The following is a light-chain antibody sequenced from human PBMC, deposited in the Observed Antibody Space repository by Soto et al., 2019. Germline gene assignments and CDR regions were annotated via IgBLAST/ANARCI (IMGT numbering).Light chain of an antibody. CDR1: QGIANF. V-gene: IGKV1-9*01. Sequence: IQLTQSPSSLSASVGDRVTISCRASQGIANFLAWYQQKPGKAPKLLIYGASTLQSGVPSRFRGSGSGTDFTLTISSLQPEDFATYYCQQIKSFPIPFGPGTKVDIK. J-gene: IGKJ3*01. CDR2: GAS. CDR3: QQIKSFPIP.